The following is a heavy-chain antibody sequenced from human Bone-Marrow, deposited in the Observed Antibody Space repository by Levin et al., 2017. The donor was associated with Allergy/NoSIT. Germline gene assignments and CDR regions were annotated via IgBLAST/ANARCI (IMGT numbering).Heavy chain of an antibody. CDR2: ISSSSSTI. CDR1: GFTFSSYS. D-gene: IGHD5-24*01. V-gene: IGHV3-48*02. J-gene: IGHJ6*02. CDR3: ASSLGRDGYNFGRDLYYYYGMDG. Sequence: GGSLRLSCAASGFTFSSYSMNWVRQAPGKGLEWVSYISSSSSTIYYADSVKGRFTISRDNAKNSLYLQMNSLRDEDTAVYYCASSLGRDGYNFGRDLYYYYGMDGWGQGTTVTVSS.